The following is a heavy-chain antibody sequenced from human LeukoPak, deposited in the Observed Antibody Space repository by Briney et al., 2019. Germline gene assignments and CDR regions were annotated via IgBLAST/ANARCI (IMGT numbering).Heavy chain of an antibody. CDR2: IFPADSDT. D-gene: IGHD2-15*01. CDR1: GYSFTSYW. V-gene: IGHV5-51*01. CDR3: ARPAGYCSGGSCYPGY. Sequence: RPGESLKISCKGSGYSFTSYWIGWVRPMPGKGLEWMGIIFPADSDTRYSPSFQGQVTIPVDKSTSTAYLQWSSLKASDTAMYYCARPAGYCSGGSCYPGYWGQGTLVIVSS. J-gene: IGHJ4*02.